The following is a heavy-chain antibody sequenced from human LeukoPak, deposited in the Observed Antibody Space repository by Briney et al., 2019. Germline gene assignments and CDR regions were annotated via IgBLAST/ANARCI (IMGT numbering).Heavy chain of an antibody. D-gene: IGHD6-13*01. V-gene: IGHV4-59*01. CDR3: ARDSYSNSWHYYGMDV. CDR2: IYYSGST. J-gene: IGHJ6*02. CDR1: GGSSRSYY. Sequence: PSETLSPTCSVSGGSSRSYYWSWIRQPPGKGLEWIGNIYYSGSTNYNPSLKSRVTMSVDTSKNHFSLKLSSVTAADTAVYYCARDSYSNSWHYYGMDVWGQGTTVTVFS.